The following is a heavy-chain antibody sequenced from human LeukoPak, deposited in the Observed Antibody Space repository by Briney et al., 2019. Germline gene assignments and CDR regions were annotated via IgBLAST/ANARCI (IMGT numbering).Heavy chain of an antibody. J-gene: IGHJ5*02. CDR2: IYAGDSDA. Sequence: GESLKISCKGSGYSFNNYWIGWVRQMPGKGLEWMGIIYAGDSDARYSPSFQGQVTMAVDKSISTAYLQWTSLKASDSAMYYYAGTHGYGGSEWFDTSGQGTLVTVSS. CDR1: GYSFNNYW. V-gene: IGHV5-51*01. CDR3: AGTHGYGGSEWFDT. D-gene: IGHD1-26*01.